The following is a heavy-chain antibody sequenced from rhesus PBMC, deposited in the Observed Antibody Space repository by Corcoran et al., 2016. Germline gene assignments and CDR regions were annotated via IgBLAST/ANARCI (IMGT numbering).Heavy chain of an antibody. Sequence: QVQLQESGPGLVKPSETLSLTCAVSGGSISSNYWSWIRQSPGKGLEWIGYIYGSSTSTNYHPPLKSRVTISKDTSKNQFSLTLSSVTAADTTVYYCAREVDSTCVDYWGQGVLVTVSS. CDR3: AREVDSTCVDY. CDR1: GGSISSNY. J-gene: IGHJ4*01. D-gene: IGHD3-16*01. V-gene: IGHV4S18*01. CDR2: IYGSSTST.